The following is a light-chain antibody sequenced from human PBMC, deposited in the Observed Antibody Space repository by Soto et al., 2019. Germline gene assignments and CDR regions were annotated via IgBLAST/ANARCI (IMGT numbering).Light chain of an antibody. CDR1: QSISSD. Sequence: DIQMTQSPSSLSASVGDRVTITCRASQSISSDLNWYQQKLGKAPKLLIFAASSLQSGVPSRFRGSGSGNLFPLTLCSLQPEDFATYYCHQSYRTPRTFGQGNKVDIK. CDR2: AAS. CDR3: HQSYRTPRT. V-gene: IGKV1-39*01. J-gene: IGKJ1*01.